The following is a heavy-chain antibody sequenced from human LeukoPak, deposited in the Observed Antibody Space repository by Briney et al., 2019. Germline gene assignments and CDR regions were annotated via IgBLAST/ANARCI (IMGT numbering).Heavy chain of an antibody. Sequence: PGRSLRLSCAASGSTFDDYAMHWVRQVPGKGLEWVSGISWNSGSIGYADSVKGRFTISRDNAKNSLYLQMNSLRAEDTALYYCAKRGSSWYFDYWGQGTLVTVSS. D-gene: IGHD6-13*01. CDR3: AKRGSSWYFDY. CDR1: GSTFDDYA. CDR2: ISWNSGSI. V-gene: IGHV3-9*01. J-gene: IGHJ4*02.